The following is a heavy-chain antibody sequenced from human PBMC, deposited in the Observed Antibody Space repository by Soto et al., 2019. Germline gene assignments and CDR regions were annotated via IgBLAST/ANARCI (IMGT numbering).Heavy chain of an antibody. J-gene: IGHJ6*02. CDR3: AKDRAVNLGGWRRYYYGMDV. CDR1: GFTFSSYA. Sequence: GGSLRLSCAASGFTFSSYAMSWVRQAPGKGLEWVSAISGSGGSTYYADSVKGRFTISRDNSKNTLYLQMNSLRAEDTAVYYCAKDRAVNLGGWRRYYYGMDVWGQGTTVTVSS. CDR2: ISGSGGST. D-gene: IGHD6-19*01. V-gene: IGHV3-23*01.